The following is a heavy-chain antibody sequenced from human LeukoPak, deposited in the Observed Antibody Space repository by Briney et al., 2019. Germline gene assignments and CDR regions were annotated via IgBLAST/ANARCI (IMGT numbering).Heavy chain of an antibody. J-gene: IGHJ4*02. V-gene: IGHV3-30*04. Sequence: ERSLRLSCAASGFTFSSYAMHWVRQAPGKGLEWVAVISYDGSNKYYADSVKGRFTISRDNSKNTLYLQMNSLRAEDTAVYYCARGRIVVVVAAPVGYWGQGTLVTVSS. CDR2: ISYDGSNK. CDR3: ARGRIVVVVAAPVGY. D-gene: IGHD2-15*01. CDR1: GFTFSSYA.